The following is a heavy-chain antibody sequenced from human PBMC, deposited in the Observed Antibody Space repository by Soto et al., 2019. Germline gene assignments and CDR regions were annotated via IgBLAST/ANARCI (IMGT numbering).Heavy chain of an antibody. CDR1: GGSISSYY. CDR3: ARWKGSSGYYYSNWFDP. V-gene: IGHV4-59*01. D-gene: IGHD3-22*01. CDR2: IYYSGST. J-gene: IGHJ5*02. Sequence: PSETLSLTCTVSGGSISSYYWSWIRQPPGKGLEWIGYIYYSGSTNYNPSLKSRVTISVDTSKNQFSLKLSSVTAADTAVYYCARWKGSSGYYYSNWFDPWGQGTLVTV.